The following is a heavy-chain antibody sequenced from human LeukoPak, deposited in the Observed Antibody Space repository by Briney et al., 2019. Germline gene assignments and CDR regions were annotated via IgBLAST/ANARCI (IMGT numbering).Heavy chain of an antibody. CDR3: ATSSGYSPGNFDY. CDR2: VYYSGST. J-gene: IGHJ4*02. D-gene: IGHD3-22*01. V-gene: IGHV4-59*02. CDR1: GGSVSGYY. Sequence: SETLSLTCVVSGGSVSGYYWGWIRQPPGRGLEWIGYVYYSGSTNYDPSFKSRITISVDTSKNQFSLKLSSVTAADTAVYYCATSSGYSPGNFDYWGQGTLVTVSS.